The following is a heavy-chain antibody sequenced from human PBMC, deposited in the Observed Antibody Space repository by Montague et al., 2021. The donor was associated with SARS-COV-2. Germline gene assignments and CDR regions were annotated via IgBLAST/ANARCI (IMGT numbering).Heavy chain of an antibody. CDR1: GGSISSSSYY. V-gene: IGHV4-39*01. Sequence: SETLSLTCTVSGGSISSSSYYWGWIRQPPGKGLEWIGSIYYSGSTYSNPSLKSRVTISVDTSKNQFSLKLSSVTAADTAVYYCARQEPIVVVVAAARGWFDPWGQGTLVTVSS. CDR2: IYYSGST. D-gene: IGHD2-15*01. CDR3: ARQEPIVVVVAAARGWFDP. J-gene: IGHJ5*02.